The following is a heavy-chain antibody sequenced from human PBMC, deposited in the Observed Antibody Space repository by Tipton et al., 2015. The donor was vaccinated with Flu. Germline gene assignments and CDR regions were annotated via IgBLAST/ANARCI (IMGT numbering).Heavy chain of an antibody. Sequence: QMQLVQSGAEVKKPGASVKVSCKVSGYTLTELSMHWVRQAPGKGLEWMGGFDPEDGETIYAQKFQGRVTMTEDTSTDTAYMELSSLRSEDTAVYYCATGITMIVVGTTAIAQGGAFDIWGQGTMVTVSS. V-gene: IGHV1-24*01. CDR1: GYTLTELS. CDR3: ATGITMIVVGTTAIAQGGAFDI. D-gene: IGHD3-22*01. CDR2: FDPEDGET. J-gene: IGHJ3*02.